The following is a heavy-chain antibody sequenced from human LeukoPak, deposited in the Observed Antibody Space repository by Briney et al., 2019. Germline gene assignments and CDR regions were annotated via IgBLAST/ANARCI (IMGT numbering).Heavy chain of an antibody. Sequence: ASMKVSCKSSGFTFTDHYIHWVRQGPGQGLEWMGYIGPHSTFTSSPQEFQGRVTMTRDASMSTAYMELTRLTSDDTAVYYCVREGQGPLSKDFDYWGQGTLVTVSS. CDR1: GFTFTDHY. J-gene: IGHJ4*02. D-gene: IGHD2/OR15-2a*01. V-gene: IGHV1-2*02. CDR3: VREGQGPLSKDFDY. CDR2: IGPHSTFT.